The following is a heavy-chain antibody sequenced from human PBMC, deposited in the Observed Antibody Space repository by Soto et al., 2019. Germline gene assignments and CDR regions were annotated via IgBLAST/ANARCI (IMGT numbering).Heavy chain of an antibody. J-gene: IGHJ4*02. CDR2: IYHSGST. D-gene: IGHD3-10*01. CDR3: ARAPRGNYGYPSYFDY. CDR1: GGSISSSNW. Sequence: PSETLSLTCAVSGGSISSSNWWSWVRQPPGKGLERIGEIYHSGSTNYNPSLKSRVTISVDTSKNQFSLKLSSVTAADTAVYYCARAPRGNYGYPSYFDYWGQGTLVTVSS. V-gene: IGHV4-4*02.